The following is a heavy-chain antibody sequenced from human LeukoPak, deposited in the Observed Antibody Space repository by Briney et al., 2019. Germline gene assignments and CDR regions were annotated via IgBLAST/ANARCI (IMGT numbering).Heavy chain of an antibody. J-gene: IGHJ2*01. CDR3: ARDPRHLRGYFYL. Sequence: GGSLRLSCAASGFTFSDYDMRWIRQAPGKGLEWVSYISSSGSTIYYADSVKGRFTISRDNAKNSLYLQMNSLRAEDTAVYFCARDPRHLRGYFYLWGRGTLVTVSS. V-gene: IGHV3-11*01. CDR2: ISSSGSTI. CDR1: GFTFSDYD.